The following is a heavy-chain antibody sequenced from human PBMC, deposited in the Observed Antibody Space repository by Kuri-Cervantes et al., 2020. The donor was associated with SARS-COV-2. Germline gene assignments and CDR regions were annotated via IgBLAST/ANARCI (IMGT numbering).Heavy chain of an antibody. Sequence: SCTVPGGSISSGSYYWSWIRQPAGKGLEWIGRIYTSGSTNYSPSLKSRVTISVDTSKNQFSLKLSSVTAADTAVYYCASSGWTNKYYFDYWGQGTLVTVSS. CDR2: IYTSGST. D-gene: IGHD6-19*01. J-gene: IGHJ4*02. V-gene: IGHV4-61*02. CDR3: ASSGWTNKYYFDY. CDR1: GGSISSGSYY.